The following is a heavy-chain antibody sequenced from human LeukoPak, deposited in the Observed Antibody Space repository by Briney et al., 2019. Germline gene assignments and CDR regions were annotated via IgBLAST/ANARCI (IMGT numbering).Heavy chain of an antibody. Sequence: GGSLRLSCAASGFTFSDYYMSWIRQAPGKGLEWVSYISSSGSTIYYADSVKGRFTISSDNAKNSLYLQMNSLRAEDTAVYYCARDLAVAGAMMTFDYWGQGTLVTVSS. CDR1: GFTFSDYY. V-gene: IGHV3-11*04. D-gene: IGHD6-19*01. J-gene: IGHJ4*02. CDR2: ISSSGSTI. CDR3: ARDLAVAGAMMTFDY.